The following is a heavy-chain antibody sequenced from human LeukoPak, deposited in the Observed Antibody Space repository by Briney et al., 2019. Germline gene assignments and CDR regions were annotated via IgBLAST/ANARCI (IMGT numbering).Heavy chain of an antibody. J-gene: IGHJ4*02. CDR3: ARMSSSRLPGY. V-gene: IGHV3-48*01. Sequence: PGGSLRLSCAASGFTFSNHSMNWVRQAPGKGLEWISYISSSSSARCYAGSVKGRFTISRDDASNSLYLQMNSLRAEDTAIYYCARMSSSRLPGYWGQGALVTVSS. CDR1: GFTFSNHS. D-gene: IGHD2-2*01. CDR2: ISSSSSAR.